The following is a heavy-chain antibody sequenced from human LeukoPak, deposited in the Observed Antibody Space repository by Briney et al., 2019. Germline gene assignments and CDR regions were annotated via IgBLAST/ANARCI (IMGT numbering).Heavy chain of an antibody. J-gene: IGHJ6*03. D-gene: IGHD1-26*01. CDR1: GYTFTSYG. V-gene: IGHV1-18*01. CDR3: ARGNSGGFKRYYYYMDV. Sequence: ASVKVSCKASGYTFTSYGISWVRQAPGQGLEWMGWISAYNGNTNYAQKLQGRVTMTTDTSTSTAYMELRSLRSDDTAVYYCARGNSGGFKRYYYYMDVWGKGTTVTVSS. CDR2: ISAYNGNT.